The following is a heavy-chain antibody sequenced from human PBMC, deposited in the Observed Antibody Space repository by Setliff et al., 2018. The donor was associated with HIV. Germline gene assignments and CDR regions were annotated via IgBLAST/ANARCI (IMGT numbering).Heavy chain of an antibody. V-gene: IGHV3-20*04. CDR1: GFTFGDYG. Sequence: GGSLRLSCAASGFTFGDYGMSWVRQTPGKGLEWVAHINWNGGSTGYGDSMKGRFTISRDNSKNSLYLQMNSLRAEDTALYFCARVRAGWFDPWGQGTLVTVSS. CDR2: INWNGGST. J-gene: IGHJ5*02. CDR3: ARVRAGWFDP.